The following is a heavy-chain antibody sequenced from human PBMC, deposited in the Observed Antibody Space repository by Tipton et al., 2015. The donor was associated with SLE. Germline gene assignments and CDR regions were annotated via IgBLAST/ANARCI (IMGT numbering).Heavy chain of an antibody. CDR1: GESFSGYY. J-gene: IGHJ3*02. V-gene: IGHV4-34*01. CDR3: AAGPDAFDI. Sequence: TLSLTCAVYGESFSGYYWSWIRQPPGEGLAGIGEINHSGSTNYNPSLKSRVTISVDTSKNQFSLKLSSVTAADTAVYYCAAGPDAFDIWGRGTMVTVSS. CDR2: INHSGST.